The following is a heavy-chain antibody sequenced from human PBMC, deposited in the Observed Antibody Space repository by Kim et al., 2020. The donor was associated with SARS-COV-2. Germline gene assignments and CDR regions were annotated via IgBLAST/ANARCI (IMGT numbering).Heavy chain of an antibody. Sequence: GESLKISCKGSGYSFTSYWIGWVRQMPGKGLEWMGIIYPGDSDTRYSPSFQGQVTISADKSISTAYLQWSSLKASDTAMYYCARRTNTYYYDSSGYYRAARGFDYWGQGTLVTVSS. CDR1: GYSFTSYW. V-gene: IGHV5-51*01. CDR2: IYPGDSDT. D-gene: IGHD3-22*01. CDR3: ARRTNTYYYDSSGYYRAARGFDY. J-gene: IGHJ4*02.